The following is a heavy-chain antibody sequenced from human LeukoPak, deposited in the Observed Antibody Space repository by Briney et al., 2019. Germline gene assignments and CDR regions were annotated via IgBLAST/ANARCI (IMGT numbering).Heavy chain of an antibody. CDR1: GFTFSSYS. CDR3: AKHGMTTVSTAGLDY. V-gene: IGHV3-21*04. CDR2: ISSSSSYI. J-gene: IGHJ4*02. Sequence: GGSLRLSCAASGFTFSSYSMNWVRQAPGKGLEWVSSISSSSSYIYYADSVKGRFTISRDNAKNSLYLQMNSLRAEDTAIYYCAKHGMTTVSTAGLDYWGQGTLVTVSS. D-gene: IGHD4-17*01.